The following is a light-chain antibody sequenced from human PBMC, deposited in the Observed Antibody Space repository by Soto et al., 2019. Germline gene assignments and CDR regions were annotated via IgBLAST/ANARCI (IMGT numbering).Light chain of an antibody. J-gene: IGLJ2*01. CDR3: SSYAGSNQGV. V-gene: IGLV2-8*01. CDR2: EVT. CDR1: SSDVGGYDY. Sequence: QSVLTQPPSASGSPGQSVTISCTGTSSDVGGYDYVSWYRQHPGKAPKLMIYEVTKRPSGVPDRFSGSKSGNTASLTASGLQAEDEADYYCSSYAGSNQGVFGGGTKLTVL.